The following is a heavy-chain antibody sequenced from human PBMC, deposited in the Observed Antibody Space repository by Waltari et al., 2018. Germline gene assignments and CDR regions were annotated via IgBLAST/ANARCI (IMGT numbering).Heavy chain of an antibody. CDR2: IIPILGIA. D-gene: IGHD1-1*01. Sequence: QVQLVQSGAEVKKPGSSVKVSCKASGGTFSSYTISWVRQAPGQGLEWMGRIIPILGIANYAQKFQGRVTITADKSTSTAYMELSSLRSEDTAVYYCAREVVLERGMDVWGQGTTVTVSS. CDR1: GGTFSSYT. CDR3: AREVVLERGMDV. J-gene: IGHJ6*02. V-gene: IGHV1-69*08.